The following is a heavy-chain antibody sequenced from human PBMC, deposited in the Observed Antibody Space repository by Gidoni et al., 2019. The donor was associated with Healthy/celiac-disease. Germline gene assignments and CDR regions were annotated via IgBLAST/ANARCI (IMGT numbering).Heavy chain of an antibody. D-gene: IGHD3-22*01. J-gene: IGHJ4*02. V-gene: IGHV3-33*01. CDR2: IWYDGSNK. Sequence: QVQLVESGGGVVQPGRSLRLSCAASGFTFSSYGMHWVRQAPGKGLEWVAVIWYDGSNKYYADSVKGRFTISRDNSKNTLYLQMNSLRAEDTAVYYCARDQGDDSSGYYDYWGQGTLVTVSS. CDR3: ARDQGDDSSGYYDY. CDR1: GFTFSSYG.